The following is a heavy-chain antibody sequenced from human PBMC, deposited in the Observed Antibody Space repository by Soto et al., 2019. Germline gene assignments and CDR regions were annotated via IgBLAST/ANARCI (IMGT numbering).Heavy chain of an antibody. J-gene: IGHJ3*02. V-gene: IGHV1-24*01. Sequence: ASVKVSCKVSGYTLTELSMHWVRQAPGKGLEWMGGFDPEDGETIYAQKFQGRVTITADESTSTAYMELSSLRSEDTAVYYCASRVSITFGGVIVIGENDAFDIWGQGTMVTVSS. CDR3: ASRVSITFGGVIVIGENDAFDI. D-gene: IGHD3-16*02. CDR1: GYTLTELS. CDR2: FDPEDGET.